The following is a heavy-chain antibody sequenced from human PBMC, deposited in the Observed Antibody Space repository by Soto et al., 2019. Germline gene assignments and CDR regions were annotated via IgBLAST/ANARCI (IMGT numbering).Heavy chain of an antibody. J-gene: IGHJ4*02. CDR2: ISHSGST. Sequence: PSETLSLTCAVSGYSISSGYYWGWIRQPPGKGLEWIGSISHSGSTYYNPSLKSRVTISVDTSKKQFSLKLTSVTAADTAVYYGARLRAWGDSSGPFDLWGQGTLVTVSS. V-gene: IGHV4-38-2*01. D-gene: IGHD6-13*01. CDR3: ARLRAWGDSSGPFDL. CDR1: GYSISSGYY.